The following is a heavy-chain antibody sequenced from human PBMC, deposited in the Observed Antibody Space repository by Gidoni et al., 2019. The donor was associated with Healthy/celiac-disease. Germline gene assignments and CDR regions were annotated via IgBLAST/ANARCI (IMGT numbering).Heavy chain of an antibody. J-gene: IGHJ6*02. V-gene: IGHV3-13*04. CDR1: GFTFSSYD. CDR2: IGTAGDT. CDR3: ARGYPSYYYYGMDV. Sequence: EVQLVESGGGLVQPGGSLRLSCAASGFTFSSYDMHWVRQATGKGLEWVSAIGTAGDTYYPGSVKGRFTISRENAKNSLYLQMNSLRAGDTAVYYCARGYPSYYYYGMDVWGQGTTVTVSS. D-gene: IGHD1-1*01.